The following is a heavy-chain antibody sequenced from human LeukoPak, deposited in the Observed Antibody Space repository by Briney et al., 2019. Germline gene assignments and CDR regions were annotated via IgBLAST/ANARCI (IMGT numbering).Heavy chain of an antibody. CDR3: ARLRTTVTDYYYYMDV. V-gene: IGHV5-51*01. D-gene: IGHD4-11*01. CDR1: GYSFTSYW. CDR2: IYPDDSDT. Sequence: ESLKISCKGSGYSFTSYWIGWVRQMPGKGLEWMGIIYPDDSDTRYSPSFQGQVTISADKSINTAYLQWSSLKASDTAMYYCARLRTTVTDYYYYMDVWGKGTTVTVSS. J-gene: IGHJ6*03.